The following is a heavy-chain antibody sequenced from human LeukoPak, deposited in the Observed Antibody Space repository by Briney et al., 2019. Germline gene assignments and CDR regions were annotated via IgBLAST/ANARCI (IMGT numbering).Heavy chain of an antibody. D-gene: IGHD2-8*02. V-gene: IGHV3-30*01. Sequence: PGGSLRLSCAASGFTFGNHAMQWVRQAPGMGLEWVAVISYEASNKYYADSVKGRFTISRDNSKNTLYLQMNSLRAEDTAVYYCARDYLVGCTDTICYPIDYWGQGTLVTVSS. CDR1: GFTFGNHA. CDR3: ARDYLVGCTDTICYPIDY. J-gene: IGHJ4*02. CDR2: ISYEASNK.